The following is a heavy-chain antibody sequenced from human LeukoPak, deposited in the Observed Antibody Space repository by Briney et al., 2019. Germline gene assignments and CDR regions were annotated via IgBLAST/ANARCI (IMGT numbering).Heavy chain of an antibody. D-gene: IGHD3/OR15-3a*01. CDR3: ARHFGPAAFDI. CDR1: GGSISSYY. CDR2: IYYSGST. Sequence: SETLSLTCTVSGGSISSYYWSWIRQPPGKGLEWIGYIYYSGSTNYNPSLKSRVTISVDTSKNQFSLKLSSVTAADTAVYYCARHFGPAAFDIWGQGTMVTVSS. V-gene: IGHV4-59*01. J-gene: IGHJ3*02.